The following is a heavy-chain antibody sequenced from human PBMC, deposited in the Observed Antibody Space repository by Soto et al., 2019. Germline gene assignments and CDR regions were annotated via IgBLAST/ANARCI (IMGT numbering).Heavy chain of an antibody. V-gene: IGHV4-31*03. CDR1: GGSISSGGYY. D-gene: IGHD6-13*01. J-gene: IGHJ5*02. CDR3: ARDPKAAVSWFDP. Sequence: SETLSLTCTVSGGSISSGGYYWSWIRQHPGKGLEWIGSIYYSGSTDYNPSLKSRVTISVDTSKNQFSLKLSSVTAADTAVYYCARDPKAAVSWFDPWGQGTLVTVSS. CDR2: IYYSGST.